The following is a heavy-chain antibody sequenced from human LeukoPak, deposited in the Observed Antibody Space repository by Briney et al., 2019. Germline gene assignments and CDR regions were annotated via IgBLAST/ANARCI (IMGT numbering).Heavy chain of an antibody. D-gene: IGHD7-27*01. J-gene: IGHJ4*02. Sequence: GGSLRLSCAASGFTFSSYTMSWGRQAPGKGLEWVSTITTSDGNTYYADSVRGRFTVSRDNSKNTLFLQMNSLRAEDTAVYYCAKDGGLWVSAHWGDSWGRGTLVTVSS. V-gene: IGHV3-23*01. CDR3: AKDGGLWVSAHWGDS. CDR1: GFTFSSYT. CDR2: ITTSDGNT.